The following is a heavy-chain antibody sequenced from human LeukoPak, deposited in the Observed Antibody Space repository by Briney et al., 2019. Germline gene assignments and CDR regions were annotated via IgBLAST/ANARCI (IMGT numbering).Heavy chain of an antibody. CDR3: AGSWPGGYDYGMDV. CDR2: ISSNGGST. V-gene: IGHV3-64*01. Sequence: GGSLRLSCAASGFTFSSYAMHWVRQAPGKGLEYVSAISSNGGSTYYANSVKGRFTISRDNSKNTLYLQMGSLRAEDMAVYYCAGSWPGGYDYGMDVWGQGTTVTVSS. D-gene: IGHD2-15*01. CDR1: GFTFSSYA. J-gene: IGHJ6*02.